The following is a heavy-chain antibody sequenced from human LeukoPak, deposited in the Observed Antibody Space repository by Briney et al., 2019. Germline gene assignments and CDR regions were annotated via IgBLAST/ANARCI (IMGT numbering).Heavy chain of an antibody. V-gene: IGHV3-23*01. Sequence: GGSLRLSCAASGFTFSNYAMSWVRQAPGKGLEWVSAISGSGGSTYYADSVKGRFTISRDNSKNTLYLQMNSLRAEDTAVYYCAKNHGSSGYYTQGVYWGQGTLVTVSS. D-gene: IGHD3-22*01. J-gene: IGHJ4*02. CDR1: GFTFSNYA. CDR2: ISGSGGST. CDR3: AKNHGSSGYYTQGVY.